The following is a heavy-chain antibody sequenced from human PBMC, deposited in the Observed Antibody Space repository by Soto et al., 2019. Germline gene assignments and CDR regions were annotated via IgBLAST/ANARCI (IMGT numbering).Heavy chain of an antibody. CDR3: TAGIRGYSGGY. CDR1: GGSISSDGYY. CDR2: TYYSGST. D-gene: IGHD6-25*01. Sequence: QVQLQESGPGLVKPSQTLSLTCTVSGGSISSDGYYWSWIRQYPGKGLEWIGHTYYSGSTFYNPSLMRRLTISGDTSKNQFSLRLSSVTAADTAVYYCTAGIRGYSGGYWGQGTQVTVSS. V-gene: IGHV4-31*03. J-gene: IGHJ4*02.